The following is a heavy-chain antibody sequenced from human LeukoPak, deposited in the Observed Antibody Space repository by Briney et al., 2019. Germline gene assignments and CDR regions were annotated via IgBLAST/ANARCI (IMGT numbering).Heavy chain of an antibody. Sequence: GASVKVSCKASGYTFTSYYMHWVRQAPGQGLEWMGIINPSGGSTSYAQKFQGRVTMTRDTSTSTVYMELSSLRSEDTAVYYCAKEGIAVAEDYWGQGTLVTVSS. J-gene: IGHJ4*02. CDR3: AKEGIAVAEDY. V-gene: IGHV1-46*01. D-gene: IGHD6-19*01. CDR1: GYTFTSYY. CDR2: INPSGGST.